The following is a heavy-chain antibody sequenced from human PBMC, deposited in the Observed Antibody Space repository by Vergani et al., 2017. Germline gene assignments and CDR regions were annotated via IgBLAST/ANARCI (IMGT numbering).Heavy chain of an antibody. CDR3: ARGRGWYYYDSSGYYPHHEGWFDP. CDR2: INHSGST. V-gene: IGHV4-61*10. CDR1: GGSVSSGSYY. D-gene: IGHD3-22*01. Sequence: QVQLQESGPGLVKPSETLSLTCTVSGGSVSSGSYYWSWIRQPAGKGLEWIGEINHSGSTNYNPSLKSRVTISVDTSKSQFSLKLSSVTAADTAVYYCARGRGWYYYDSSGYYPHHEGWFDPWGQGTLVTVSS. J-gene: IGHJ5*02.